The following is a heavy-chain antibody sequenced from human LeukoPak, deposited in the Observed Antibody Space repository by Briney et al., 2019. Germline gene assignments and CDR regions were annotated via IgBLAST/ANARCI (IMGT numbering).Heavy chain of an antibody. V-gene: IGHV4-30-2*01. CDR1: GGSISSGGYY. CDR2: IYHSGST. CDR3: ARDRSSAAGTAFDI. D-gene: IGHD6-13*01. Sequence: SQTLSLTCTVSGGSISSGGYYWSWIRQPPGKGLEWIGYIYHSGSTYYNPSLKSRVTISVDRSKNQFSLKLSSVTAADTAVYYCARDRSSAAGTAFDIWGQGTMVTVSS. J-gene: IGHJ3*02.